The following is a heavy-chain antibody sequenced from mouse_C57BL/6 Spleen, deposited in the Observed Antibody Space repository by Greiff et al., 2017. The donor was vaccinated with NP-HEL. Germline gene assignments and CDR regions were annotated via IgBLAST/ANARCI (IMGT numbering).Heavy chain of an antibody. J-gene: IGHJ1*03. CDR1: GYTFTSYW. CDR3: ARTYYSNHGGYFDV. Sequence: VQLQQPGAELVKPGASVKLSCKASGYTFTSYWMQWVKQRPGQGLEWIGEIDPSDSYTNYNQKFKGKATLTVDTSSSTAYMQLSSLTSEDSAVYYCARTYYSNHGGYFDVWGTGTTVTVSS. CDR2: IDPSDSYT. V-gene: IGHV1-50*01. D-gene: IGHD2-5*01.